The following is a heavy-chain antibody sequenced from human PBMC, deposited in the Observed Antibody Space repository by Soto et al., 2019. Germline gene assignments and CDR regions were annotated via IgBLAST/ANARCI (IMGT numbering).Heavy chain of an antibody. CDR3: ARDRAPYDSSGLQY. D-gene: IGHD3-22*01. CDR1: GFTFSNYV. J-gene: IGHJ4*01. V-gene: IGHV3-30-3*01. Sequence: PGGSLRLSCATSGFTFSNYVMHWVRQAPGKGLECVALISFDGADESYAESVRGRFTISRDNSKNTLFLQMNSLRVEDTAVYHCARDRAPYDSSGLQYWGHGTLVTVSS. CDR2: ISFDGADE.